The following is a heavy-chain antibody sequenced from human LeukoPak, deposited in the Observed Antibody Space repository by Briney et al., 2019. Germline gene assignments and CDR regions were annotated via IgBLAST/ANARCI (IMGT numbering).Heavy chain of an antibody. J-gene: IGHJ4*02. CDR1: GGSISSGGYY. Sequence: PSQTLSLTCTVSGGSISSGGYYWSWIRQHPGKGLEWIGYIYYSGSTYYNPSLKSRVTISVDTSKNQFSLKLSSVTAADTAVYYCARVNAVTPPGVPRQVTHFDYWGQGTLVTVSS. CDR2: IYYSGST. V-gene: IGHV4-31*03. D-gene: IGHD4-17*01. CDR3: ARVNAVTPPGVPRQVTHFDY.